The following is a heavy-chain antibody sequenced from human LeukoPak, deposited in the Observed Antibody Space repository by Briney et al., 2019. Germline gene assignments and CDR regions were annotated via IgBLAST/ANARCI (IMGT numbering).Heavy chain of an antibody. V-gene: IGHV3-73*01. CDR2: IRSKANSYAT. CDR1: GFTFSGSA. CDR3: TRHDYGDYVSVAFDI. D-gene: IGHD4-17*01. J-gene: IGHJ3*02. Sequence: GGSLKLSCAASGFTFSGSAMHWVRQASGKGLEWVGRIRSKANSYATAYAASVKGRFTISRDDSKNTAYLQMNSLKTEDTVVYYCTRHDYGDYVSVAFDIWGQGTMVTVSS.